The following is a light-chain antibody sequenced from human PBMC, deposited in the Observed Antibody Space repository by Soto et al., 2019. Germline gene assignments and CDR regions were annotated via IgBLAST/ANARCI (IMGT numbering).Light chain of an antibody. Sequence: SYELTQPPSVSLAPGETASIACGGDNIGRKSVHWYQQKPGQAPVVVMYYDRVRPSGIPERFSGSNSGNTATLTISWVEAGDEADYYCQVYDSSSDHFVFGTGTKLTVL. J-gene: IGLJ1*01. CDR1: NIGRKS. CDR2: YDR. V-gene: IGLV3-21*04. CDR3: QVYDSSSDHFV.